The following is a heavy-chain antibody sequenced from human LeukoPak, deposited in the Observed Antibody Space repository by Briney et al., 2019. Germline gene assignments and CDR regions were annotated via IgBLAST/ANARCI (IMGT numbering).Heavy chain of an antibody. CDR1: GFTFSSYG. J-gene: IGHJ3*02. CDR3: AKEDSSGSYYVAPGVGPDAFDI. V-gene: IGHV3-30*18. D-gene: IGHD3-10*01. Sequence: GGSLRLSCAASGFTFSSYGMHWVRQAPGKGLEWVAVISYDGSNKYYADSVKGRFTISRDNSKNTLYLQMNSLRAEDTAVYYCAKEDSSGSYYVAPGVGPDAFDIWGQGTMVTVSS. CDR2: ISYDGSNK.